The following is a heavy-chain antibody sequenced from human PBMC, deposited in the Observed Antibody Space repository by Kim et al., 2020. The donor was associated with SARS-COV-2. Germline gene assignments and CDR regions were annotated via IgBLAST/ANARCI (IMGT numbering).Heavy chain of an antibody. CDR1: GGSFSGYY. Sequence: SETLSLTCAVYGGSFSGYYWSWIRQPPGKGLEWIGEINHCGSTNYNPFLKSRVTISVDTSKNQFSLKLSSVTAADTAVYYCARASSTRILYPRPVDYWGQGTLVTVSS. CDR3: ARASSTRILYPRPVDY. D-gene: IGHD2-21*01. CDR2: INHCGST. V-gene: IGHV4-34*01. J-gene: IGHJ4*02.